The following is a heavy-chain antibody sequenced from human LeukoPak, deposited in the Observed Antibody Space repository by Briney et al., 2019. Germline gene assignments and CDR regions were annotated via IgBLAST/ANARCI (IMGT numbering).Heavy chain of an antibody. Sequence: GGSLRLSCAASGFTFSSYEMNWVRQAPGRGLEWVSFITSSGNTMYYADSVKGRFTISRDNAKNSLYLQMNSLRADDTAVYYCARLRSKYWFDPWGQGTLVTVSS. D-gene: IGHD4-11*01. V-gene: IGHV3-48*03. CDR3: ARLRSKYWFDP. J-gene: IGHJ5*02. CDR2: ITSSGNTM. CDR1: GFTFSSYE.